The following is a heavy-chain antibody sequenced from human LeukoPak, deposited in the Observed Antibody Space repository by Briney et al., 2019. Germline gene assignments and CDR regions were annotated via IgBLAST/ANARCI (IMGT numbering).Heavy chain of an antibody. CDR1: GCTFTGYY. Sequence: ASVKVSCKASGCTFTGYYMHWVRQAPGQGLEWMGWINPNSGGTNYAQKFQGRVTMTRDTSISTAYMELSRLRSDDTAVYYCARVRVRGVLPYYYYFGMDVWGQGTTVTVSS. V-gene: IGHV1-2*02. CDR3: ARVRVRGVLPYYYYFGMDV. J-gene: IGHJ6*02. D-gene: IGHD3-10*01. CDR2: INPNSGGT.